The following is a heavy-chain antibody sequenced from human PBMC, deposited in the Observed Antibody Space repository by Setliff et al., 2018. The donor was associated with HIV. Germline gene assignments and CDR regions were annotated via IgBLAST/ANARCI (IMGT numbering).Heavy chain of an antibody. V-gene: IGHV4-34*01. J-gene: IGHJ4*02. D-gene: IGHD3-10*01. CDR1: GGSFSGYY. Sequence: PSETLSLTCAVYGGSFSGYYWSWIRQPPGKGLEWIGEINHSGSTNYNPSLKSRVTLSVDTSKNQFSLNLSSVTAADTALYYCARGQENGDLRYWGQGTLVTVSS. CDR3: ARGQENGDLRY. CDR2: INHSGST.